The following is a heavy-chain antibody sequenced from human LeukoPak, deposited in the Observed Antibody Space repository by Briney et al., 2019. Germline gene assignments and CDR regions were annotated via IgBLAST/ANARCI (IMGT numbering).Heavy chain of an antibody. V-gene: IGHV4-34*01. CDR3: ARLARKSTHYYGSGSGPFDY. D-gene: IGHD3-10*01. J-gene: IGHJ4*02. CDR2: INHSGST. Sequence: SETLSLTCAVYGGSFSGYYWSWIRQPPGKGLEWIGEINHSGSTNYNPSLKSRVTISVDTSKNQFSLKLSSVTAADTAVYYCARLARKSTHYYGSGSGPFDYWGQGTLVTVSS. CDR1: GGSFSGYY.